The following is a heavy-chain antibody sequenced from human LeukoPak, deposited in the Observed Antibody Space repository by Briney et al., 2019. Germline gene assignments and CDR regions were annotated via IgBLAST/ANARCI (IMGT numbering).Heavy chain of an antibody. CDR2: IYYSGST. CDR3: ATLIRATTVPSQH. J-gene: IGHJ1*01. CDR1: GGSISSSSYY. Sequence: SETLSLTCTVSGGSISSSSYYWGWIRQPPGKGLEWIGSIYYSGSTYYNPSLKSRVTISVDTSKNQFSLKLSSVTAADTAVYYCATLIRATTVPSQHWGQGTLVTVSS. V-gene: IGHV4-39*07. D-gene: IGHD4-17*01.